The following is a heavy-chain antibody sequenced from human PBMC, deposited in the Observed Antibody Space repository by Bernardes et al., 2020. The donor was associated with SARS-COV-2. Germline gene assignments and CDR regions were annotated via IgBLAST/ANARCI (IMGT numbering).Heavy chain of an antibody. J-gene: IGHJ4*02. CDR1: GYTFSNYY. CDR3: ARGAEVGPDH. Sequence: VKVSCKASGYTFSNYYINWVREAPGQGLEWMGWISAYSGNTNFAQKFQGRVTMTTDTSTSTAYIELRSLRSDDTAVYYCARGAEVGPDHWGQGTLVTVSS. CDR2: ISAYSGNT. D-gene: IGHD3-10*01. V-gene: IGHV1-18*04.